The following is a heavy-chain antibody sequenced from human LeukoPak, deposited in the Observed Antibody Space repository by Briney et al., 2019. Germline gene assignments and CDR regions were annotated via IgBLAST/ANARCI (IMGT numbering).Heavy chain of an antibody. CDR1: GFTLSTAS. V-gene: IGHV3-48*04. Sequence: PGGSLRLSCAASGFTLSTASMNWVRQAPGKGLKWISYIDRSSNTIYYADSVKGRFTISRDNAKNSLYLQMNSLRAEDTAVYYCASGRVRGGYYFDYWGQGTLVTVSS. D-gene: IGHD3-10*01. CDR3: ASGRVRGGYYFDY. J-gene: IGHJ4*02. CDR2: IDRSSNTI.